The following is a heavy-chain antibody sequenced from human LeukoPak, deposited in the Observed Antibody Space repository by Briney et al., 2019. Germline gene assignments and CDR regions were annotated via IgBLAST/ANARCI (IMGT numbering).Heavy chain of an antibody. D-gene: IGHD4-17*01. CDR3: ASREWVTTSLD. CDR2: VFHRGTS. J-gene: IGHJ4*02. Sequence: SETLSLTCTVSGYSINSAFYWGWIRVPPGKGLEWIGNVFHRGTSYYNSSLKSRANISIDASKNQFSLKLNSLTAEDTAMYYCASREWVTTSLDWGQGTLVTVSS. CDR1: GYSINSAFY. V-gene: IGHV4-38-2*02.